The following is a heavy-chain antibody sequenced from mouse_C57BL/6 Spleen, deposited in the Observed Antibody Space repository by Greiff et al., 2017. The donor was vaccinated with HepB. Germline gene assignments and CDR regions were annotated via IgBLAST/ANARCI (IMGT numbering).Heavy chain of an antibody. D-gene: IGHD1-1*01. CDR3: VREGYYYGSSWFAY. CDR2: IRSKSSNYAT. CDR1: GFTFNTYA. Sequence: DVHLVESGGGLVQPKGSLKLSCAASGFTFNTYAMHWVRQAPGKGLEWVARIRSKSSNYATYYADSVKDRFTISRDDSQSMLYLQMNNLKTEDTAMYYCVREGYYYGSSWFAYWGQGTLVTVSA. V-gene: IGHV10-3*01. J-gene: IGHJ3*01.